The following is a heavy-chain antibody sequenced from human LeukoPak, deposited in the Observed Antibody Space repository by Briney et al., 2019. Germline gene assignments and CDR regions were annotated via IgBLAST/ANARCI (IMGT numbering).Heavy chain of an antibody. CDR2: THADAIHGNNK. CDR1: GFPFSTYG. D-gene: IGHD1-1*01. CDR3: AKDPKGTTGTTIFDY. J-gene: IGHJ4*02. Sequence: PGGSLRLSCAASGFPFSTYGLHWVRQAPGKGLEWVAVTHADAIHGNNKYYADSVKGRFTISRDNSKNTFYLQMDSLRAEDTAVYYCAKDPKGTTGTTIFDYWGQGTLVTVSS. V-gene: IGHV3-30*02.